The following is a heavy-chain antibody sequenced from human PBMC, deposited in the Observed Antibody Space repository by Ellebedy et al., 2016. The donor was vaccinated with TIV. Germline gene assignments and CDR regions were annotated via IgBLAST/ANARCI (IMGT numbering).Heavy chain of an antibody. CDR3: TRDCSGGSCYLVGYYYYGMDV. J-gene: IGHJ6*02. CDR2: IRSKASGGTT. CDR1: GFTFGDYA. Sequence: GGSLRLXCTASGFTFGDYAMSWFRQAPGKGLEWVGFIRSKASGGTTEYAASVKGRFTISRDDSQSIAYLQMSSLKTEDTAVYYCTRDCSGGSCYLVGYYYYGMDVWGQGTTVTVSS. V-gene: IGHV3-49*03. D-gene: IGHD2-15*01.